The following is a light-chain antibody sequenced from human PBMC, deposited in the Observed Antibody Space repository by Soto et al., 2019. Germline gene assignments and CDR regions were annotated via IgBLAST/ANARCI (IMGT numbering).Light chain of an antibody. CDR1: SSDVGGYNY. CDR3: CSYAGSCTVL. CDR2: DVS. Sequence: QSVLTQPRSVSGSPGQSVTISCTGTSSDVGGYNYVSWYQQHPGKAPKLMIYDVSKRPSGVPDRFSGSKSGNTASLTISGLQAEDEADYYCCSYAGSCTVLFGGGTKLTVL. J-gene: IGLJ2*01. V-gene: IGLV2-11*01.